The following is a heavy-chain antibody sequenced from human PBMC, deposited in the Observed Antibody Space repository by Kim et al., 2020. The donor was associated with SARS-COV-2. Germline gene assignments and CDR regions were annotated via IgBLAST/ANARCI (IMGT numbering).Heavy chain of an antibody. CDR1: GGSISSYY. CDR3: ARSIVVVTAGWFDS. Sequence: SETLSLTCTASGGSISSYYWSWIRQPPGKGLEWMGYIYYSGSTNYNPSLKSRVTISVDTSKNQFPLKLSSVTAADTAVYYCARSIVVVTAGWFDSWGQGT. J-gene: IGHJ5*01. D-gene: IGHD2-21*02. V-gene: IGHV4-59*01. CDR2: IYYSGST.